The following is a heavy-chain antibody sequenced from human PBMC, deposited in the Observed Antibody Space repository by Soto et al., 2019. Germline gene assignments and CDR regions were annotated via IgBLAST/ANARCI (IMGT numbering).Heavy chain of an antibody. V-gene: IGHV1-69*01. D-gene: IGHD3-3*01. CDR3: ARNNHNFWSSIRGDGKPWFDP. J-gene: IGHJ5*02. CDR1: GGTVSSYA. Sequence: QLHLVQSGAEVKKAGSSVKVSCKASGGTVSSYAITWVRQAPGKGLEWMGVFIPIFVSAHYAPKFQGRITITADESTSTAYMELSGLTSEDTAIYYCARNNHNFWSSIRGDGKPWFDPWGQGTLVTVSS. CDR2: FIPIFVSA.